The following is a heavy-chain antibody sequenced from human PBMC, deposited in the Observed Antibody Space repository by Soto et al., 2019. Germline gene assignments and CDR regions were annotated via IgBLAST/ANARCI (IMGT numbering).Heavy chain of an antibody. CDR1: GFTFSSYA. D-gene: IGHD4-17*01. CDR2: ISYDGNNK. V-gene: IGHV3-30-3*01. J-gene: IGHJ4*02. CDR3: ARLGPHDYGDYSDY. Sequence: QVQLVESGGGVVQPGRSLRLSCAASGFTFSSYAMHWVRQAPGKGLERVAVISYDGNNKYYADSVKGRFTISRDNSKNTLYLQMNSLRAEDTAVYNCARLGPHDYGDYSDYWGQGTLVTVSS.